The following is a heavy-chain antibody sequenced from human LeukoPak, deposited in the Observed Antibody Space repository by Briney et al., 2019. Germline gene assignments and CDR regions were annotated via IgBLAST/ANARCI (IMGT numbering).Heavy chain of an antibody. J-gene: IGHJ3*02. CDR1: GYTFTSYD. CDR3: ARASSLWYSSSWYVAFDI. CDR2: INPNSGGT. D-gene: IGHD6-13*01. Sequence: ASVKVSCKASGYTFTSYDINWVRQAPGQGLEWMGWINPNSGGTNYAQKFQGRVTMTRDTSISTAYMELSRLRSDDTALYYCARASSLWYSSSWYVAFDIWGQGTMVTVSS. V-gene: IGHV1-2*02.